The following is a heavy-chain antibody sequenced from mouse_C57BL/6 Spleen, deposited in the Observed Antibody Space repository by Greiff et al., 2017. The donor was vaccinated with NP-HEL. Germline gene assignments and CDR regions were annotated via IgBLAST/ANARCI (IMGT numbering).Heavy chain of an antibody. Sequence: EVKLVESGGGLVQPGGSLSLSCAASGFTFTDYYMSWVRQPPGKALEWLGFIRNKANGYTTEYSASVKGRFTISRDNSQSILYLQMNALRAEDSATYYGARYMPLRNYYDYWGKGTTLTVSS. J-gene: IGHJ2*01. V-gene: IGHV7-3*01. CDR3: ARYMPLRNYYDY. CDR1: GFTFTDYY. CDR2: IRNKANGYTT. D-gene: IGHD1-1*01.